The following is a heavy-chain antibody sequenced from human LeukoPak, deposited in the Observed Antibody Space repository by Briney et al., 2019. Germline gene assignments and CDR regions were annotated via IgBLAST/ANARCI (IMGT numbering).Heavy chain of an antibody. J-gene: IGHJ4*02. D-gene: IGHD6-19*01. CDR2: IYHSGGSS. CDR1: TYSISSGYY. V-gene: IGHV4-38-2*02. Sequence: SETLSLTCSVSTYSISSGYYWGWIRQPPGKGLEWIGSIYHSGGSSYYNPSLKSRVVMSVDASKNQFYLELGSVTAADTAVYYCVRVASRAVAADFFDYWGQGTLVTVSS. CDR3: VRVASRAVAADFFDY.